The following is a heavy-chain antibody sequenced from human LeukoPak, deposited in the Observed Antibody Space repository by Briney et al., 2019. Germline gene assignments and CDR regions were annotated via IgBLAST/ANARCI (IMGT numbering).Heavy chain of an antibody. CDR1: GFTFSDYY. J-gene: IGHJ6*02. CDR3: ARGGAHGMDV. CDR2: ISGVYDNI. V-gene: IGHV3-11*01. D-gene: IGHD1-26*01. Sequence: GGSLRLSCAASGFTFSDYYMTWIRQAPGRGLEWVSYISGVYDNIYYGDSVKGRFTISKDNAKNSVYLQMSSLRADDTAVYYCARGGAHGMDVWGQGTTVTVSS.